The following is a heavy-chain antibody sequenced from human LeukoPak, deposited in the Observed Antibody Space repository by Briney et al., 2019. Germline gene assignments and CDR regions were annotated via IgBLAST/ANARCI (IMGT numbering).Heavy chain of an antibody. J-gene: IGHJ5*02. V-gene: IGHV4-30-4*01. Sequence: SETLSLTCIVSGGSISSGDYYWTWIRQPPGKGLEWIGYIYHSGNTYYNQSFKSRVTISVDTSKNLFSLKLSSVTAADTDVYYCARGRGDYGKKFDPWGQGTPVTVSS. CDR1: GGSISSGDYY. CDR3: ARGRGDYGKKFDP. D-gene: IGHD4-17*01. CDR2: IYHSGNT.